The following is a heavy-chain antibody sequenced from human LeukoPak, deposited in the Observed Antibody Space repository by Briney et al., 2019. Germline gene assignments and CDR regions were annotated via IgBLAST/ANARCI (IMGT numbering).Heavy chain of an antibody. V-gene: IGHV3-21*01. CDR2: ISSSSSYI. CDR3: ARDHSGTIFGVVH. D-gene: IGHD3-3*01. J-gene: IGHJ4*02. Sequence: GGSLRLSCAASGFTFSSYSMNWVRQAPGKGLEWVSSISSSSSYIYYADSVKGRFTISRDNAKNSLYLQMNSLRAEDTAVYYCARDHSGTIFGVVHRGQGTLVTVSS. CDR1: GFTFSSYS.